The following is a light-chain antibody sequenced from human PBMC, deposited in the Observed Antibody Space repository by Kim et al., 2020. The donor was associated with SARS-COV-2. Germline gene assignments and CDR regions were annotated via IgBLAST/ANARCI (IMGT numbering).Light chain of an antibody. CDR1: NIGSKS. V-gene: IGLV3-21*04. CDR2: YDS. CDR3: QVWDSSSDPRYV. Sequence: SYELTQPPSVSVAPGKTARITCGGNNIGSKSVHWYQQKPGQAPVLVIYYDSDRPSGIPERFSGSNSGNTATLTISRVEAGDEADYYCQVWDSSSDPRYVF. J-gene: IGLJ1*01.